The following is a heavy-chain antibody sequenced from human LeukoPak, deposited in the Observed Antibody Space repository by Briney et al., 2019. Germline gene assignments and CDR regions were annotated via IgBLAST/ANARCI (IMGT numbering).Heavy chain of an antibody. CDR3: VEEDGFLEWSFDN. J-gene: IGHJ4*02. Sequence: GGSLRLSCAASGFTFDDFSMHWVRQAPGKGLEWVSGISWNSGSIGYADSVKGRFTISRDNAKNSVYLQMNSLKTEDTAFYYCVEEDGFLEWSFDNWGQGTLVTVSS. CDR2: ISWNSGSI. V-gene: IGHV3-9*01. CDR1: GFTFDDFS. D-gene: IGHD3-3*01.